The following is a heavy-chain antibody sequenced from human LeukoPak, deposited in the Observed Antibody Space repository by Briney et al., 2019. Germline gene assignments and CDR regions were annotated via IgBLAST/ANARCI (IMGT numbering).Heavy chain of an antibody. Sequence: ASVKVSCKASGGTFSSYAISWVRQAPGQGLEWMGGIIPIFGTANYAQKFQGRVTITTDESTSTAYMELSSLRSEDTAAYYCAKSLGYYYMDVWGKGTTVTVSS. CDR3: AKSLGYYYMDV. J-gene: IGHJ6*03. D-gene: IGHD7-27*01. CDR1: GGTFSSYA. CDR2: IIPIFGTA. V-gene: IGHV1-69*05.